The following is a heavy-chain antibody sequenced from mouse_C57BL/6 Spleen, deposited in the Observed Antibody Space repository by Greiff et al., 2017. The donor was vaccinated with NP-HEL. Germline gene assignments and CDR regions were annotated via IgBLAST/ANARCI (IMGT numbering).Heavy chain of an antibody. J-gene: IGHJ4*01. CDR2: ISSGGDYI. Sequence: EVKVVESGEGLVKPGGSLKLSCAASGFTFSSYAMSWVRQTPEKRLEWVAYISSGGDYIYYADTVKGRFTISRDNARNTLYLQMSSLKSEDTAMYYCTRDPLPYAMDYWGQGTSVTVSS. CDR3: TRDPLPYAMDY. CDR1: GFTFSSYA. V-gene: IGHV5-9-1*02.